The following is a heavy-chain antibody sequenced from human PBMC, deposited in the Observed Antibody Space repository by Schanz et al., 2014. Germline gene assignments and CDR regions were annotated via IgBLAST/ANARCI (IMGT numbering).Heavy chain of an antibody. CDR3: ARKMKLGVYGGKGHDSLDI. CDR2: ISGSGGST. J-gene: IGHJ3*02. Sequence: EVHLLESGGGLVQPGGSLRLSCAASGFSFGTYAMSWVRQAPGKGLLWVSAISGSGGSTYYADSVKGRFTISRDNSKNTLYLQMNSLRPEDTAVYYCARKMKLGVYGGKGHDSLDIWGQGTMVTVSS. V-gene: IGHV3-23*01. D-gene: IGHD4-17*01. CDR1: GFSFGTYA.